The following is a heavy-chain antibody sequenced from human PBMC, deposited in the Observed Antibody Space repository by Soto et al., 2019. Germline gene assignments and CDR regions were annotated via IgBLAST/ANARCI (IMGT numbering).Heavy chain of an antibody. J-gene: IGHJ1*01. CDR3: ANPRTVYEYFQH. CDR2: IAHDGSNA. V-gene: IGHV3-30-3*01. CDR1: GFTFRNHA. Sequence: GGSLRLSCAASGFTFRNHAMHWVRQAPGKGLECLAVIAHDGSNAYYRDSVKGRFTVSRDNSKNTLYLQMNSLRAEDTAVYYCANPRTVYEYFQHWGQGTLVTVSS. D-gene: IGHD1-1*01.